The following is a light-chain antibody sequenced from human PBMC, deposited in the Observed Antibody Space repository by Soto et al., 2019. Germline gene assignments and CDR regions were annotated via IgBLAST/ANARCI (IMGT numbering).Light chain of an antibody. CDR3: QQRSNWPTT. V-gene: IGKV3-11*01. CDR1: QSVSSY. J-gene: IGKJ5*01. CDR2: DAS. Sequence: EIVLTRSPVTLSLSPGERATLSCRASQSVSSYLAWYQQKPGQPPRLLIYDASNRATGIPARFSGSGSGTDFSLTISSLEPEDFAVYYCQQRSNWPTTFGQGTRLEIK.